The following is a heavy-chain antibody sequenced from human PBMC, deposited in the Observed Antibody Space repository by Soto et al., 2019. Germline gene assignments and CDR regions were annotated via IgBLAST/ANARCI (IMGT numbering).Heavy chain of an antibody. J-gene: IGHJ4*02. CDR3: AHKGGGDRILDY. D-gene: IGHD3-16*01. CDR2: IYWDDVK. Sequence: QITLKESGPALVKPTQTLTLACTFSGFSLSTRGVGVGWIRQPPGKALEWLALIYWDDVKHYSPSLISRLTIPKATSKNQVALTITKIDPGHTAKYYCAHKGGGDRILDYWGQGTLVTVSS. V-gene: IGHV2-5*02. CDR1: GFSLSTRGVG.